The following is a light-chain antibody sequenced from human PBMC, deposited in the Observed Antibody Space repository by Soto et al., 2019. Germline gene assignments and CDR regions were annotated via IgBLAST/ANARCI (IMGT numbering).Light chain of an antibody. J-gene: IGLJ2*01. Sequence: QSAPTQPPSASGSPGQSVTISCTGSSSDVGANNYVSWYQQHPGKAPKLIIYEVTKRPSGVPDRFSGSKSGNTASLTVSGLQAEDEADYYCSTFGGTKVFGGGTKSPS. CDR1: SSDVGANNY. CDR2: EVT. V-gene: IGLV2-8*01. CDR3: STFGGTKV.